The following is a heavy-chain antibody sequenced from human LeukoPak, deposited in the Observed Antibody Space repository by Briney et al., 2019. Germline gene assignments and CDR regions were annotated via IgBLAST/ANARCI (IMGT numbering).Heavy chain of an antibody. CDR2: IYSGGST. CDR1: GFTVSSNY. Sequence: GGSLRLSCAASGFTVSSNYVSWVRQAPGKGLEWVSVIYSGGSTYYADSVKGRFTISRDNSKNTLYLQMNSLRAEDTAVYYCARGRYGGNSVDYWGQGTLVTVSS. D-gene: IGHD4-23*01. V-gene: IGHV3-53*01. CDR3: ARGRYGGNSVDY. J-gene: IGHJ4*02.